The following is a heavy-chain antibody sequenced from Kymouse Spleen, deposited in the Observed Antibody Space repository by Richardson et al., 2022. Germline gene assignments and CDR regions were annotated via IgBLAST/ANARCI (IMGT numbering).Heavy chain of an antibody. CDR1: GFTFSSYA. V-gene: IGHV3-64*02. CDR3: AYDILTGYAF*L. Sequence: EVQLVESGEGLVQPGGSLRLSCAASGFTFSSYAMHWVRQAPGKGLEYVSAISSNGGSTYYADSVKGRFTISRDNSKNTLYLQMGSLRAEDMAVYYCAYDILTGYAF*LLGPGNPGHRLL. CDR2: ISSNGGST. J-gene: IGHJ4*02. D-gene: IGHD3-9*01.